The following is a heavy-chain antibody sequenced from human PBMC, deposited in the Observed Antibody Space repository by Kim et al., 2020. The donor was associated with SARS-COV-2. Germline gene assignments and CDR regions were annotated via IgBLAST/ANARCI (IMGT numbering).Heavy chain of an antibody. V-gene: IGHV1-24*01. CDR3: ATSSPYYYGSGWFDP. J-gene: IGHJ5*02. D-gene: IGHD3-10*01. Sequence: AQKFQGRVTMTEDTSTDTAYMELSSRRSEDTAVYYCATSSPYYYGSGWFDPWGQGTLVTVSS.